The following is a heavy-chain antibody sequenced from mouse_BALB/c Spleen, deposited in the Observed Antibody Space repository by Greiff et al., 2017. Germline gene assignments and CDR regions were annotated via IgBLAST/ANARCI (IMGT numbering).Heavy chain of an antibody. CDR2: INPSSGYT. CDR3: ARLDLYDYGGD. D-gene: IGHD2-4*01. J-gene: IGHJ2*01. V-gene: IGHV1-4*02. Sequence: QVQLQQSAAELARPGASVKMSCKASGYTFTSYTMHWVKQRPGQGLEWIGYINPSSGYTEYNQKFKDKTTLTADKSSSTAYMQLSSLTSEDSAVYYCARLDLYDYGGDWGQGTTLTVSS. CDR1: GYTFTSYT.